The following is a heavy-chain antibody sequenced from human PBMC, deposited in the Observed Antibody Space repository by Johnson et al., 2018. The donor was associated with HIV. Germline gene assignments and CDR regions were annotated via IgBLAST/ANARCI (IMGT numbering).Heavy chain of an antibody. V-gene: IGHV3-66*02. CDR2: IYSGGST. CDR1: GFTVSSNY. D-gene: IGHD1-26*01. CDR3: ARDSGQGWELRTDAFDI. Sequence: MQLVESGGGLVQPGGYLRLSCAASGFTVSSNYMSWVRQAPGKGLEWVSVIYSGGSTYYADSVKGRFTISRDNSKNTLYLQMTSLRPEDTAVYYCARDSGQGWELRTDAFDIWGQGTMVTVFS. J-gene: IGHJ3*02.